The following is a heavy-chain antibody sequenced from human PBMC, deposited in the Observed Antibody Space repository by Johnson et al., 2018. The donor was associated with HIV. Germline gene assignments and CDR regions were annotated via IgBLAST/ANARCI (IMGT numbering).Heavy chain of an antibody. Sequence: QVHLVESGGGVVQPGTSLRLSCAASGFTFSSFAMHWVRQAPGKGLEWMAFISYDGSNKYFTDSVRGRFTIYRDNSKNTLFLQMNSLRAEDTAVYYCVRRFYDSSAFDIWGQGTLVTVSS. CDR3: VRRFYDSSAFDI. CDR2: ISYDGSNK. V-gene: IGHV3-30-3*01. CDR1: GFTFSSFA. D-gene: IGHD3-22*01. J-gene: IGHJ3*02.